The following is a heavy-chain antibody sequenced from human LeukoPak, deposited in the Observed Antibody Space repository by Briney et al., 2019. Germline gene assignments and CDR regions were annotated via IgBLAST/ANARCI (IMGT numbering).Heavy chain of an antibody. Sequence: GASVKVSCKASGYTFTSYYMHWVRQAPGQGLEWMGWINPNSGGTNYAQKFQGRVTMTRDTSISTAYMELSRLRSDDTAVYYCARAMAEVQLWLLCSVDWGQGTLVTVSS. CDR3: ARAMAEVQLWLLCSVD. V-gene: IGHV1-2*02. J-gene: IGHJ4*02. D-gene: IGHD5-18*01. CDR1: GYTFTSYY. CDR2: INPNSGGT.